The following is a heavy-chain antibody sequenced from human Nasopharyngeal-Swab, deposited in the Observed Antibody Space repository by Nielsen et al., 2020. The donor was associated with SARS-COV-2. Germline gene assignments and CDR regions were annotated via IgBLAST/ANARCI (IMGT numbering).Heavy chain of an antibody. CDR2: IIPIFGTA. V-gene: IGHV1-69*13. Sequence: SVKVSCKASGGTFSSYAISWVRQAPGQGLEWMGGIIPIFGTANYAQKFQGRVTITADESTSTAYMELSSPRSEDTAVYYCARGSGDYDTRAPYYYYGMDVWGQGTTVTVSS. D-gene: IGHD4-17*01. CDR1: GGTFSSYA. J-gene: IGHJ6*02. CDR3: ARGSGDYDTRAPYYYYGMDV.